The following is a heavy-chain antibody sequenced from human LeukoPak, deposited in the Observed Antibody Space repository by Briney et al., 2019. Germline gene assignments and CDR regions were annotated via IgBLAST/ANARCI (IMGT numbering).Heavy chain of an antibody. CDR1: GFTFSSYA. Sequence: PGGSLRLSCAASGFTFSSYAMSWVRQAPGKGLEWVSAISGSGGSTYYADSVKGRFTISRDNSKNTLYLQMNSLRAEDTAVYYCAREAGRPATATYFYGVDVWGQGTTVTVSS. CDR2: ISGSGGST. D-gene: IGHD2-15*01. J-gene: IGHJ6*02. V-gene: IGHV3-23*01. CDR3: AREAGRPATATYFYGVDV.